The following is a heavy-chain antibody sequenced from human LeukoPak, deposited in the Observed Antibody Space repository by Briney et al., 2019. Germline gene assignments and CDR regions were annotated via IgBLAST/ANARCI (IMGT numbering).Heavy chain of an antibody. Sequence: SETLSLTCTVSGGSISSYYWSWIRQPPGKGLEYIGYIYYSGSTNYNPSLKSRLTISVDTSKNQFSLKLSSVTAADTAVYYCAGQTYYYDSRGYSYYFDYWGQGTLVTVSS. CDR2: IYYSGST. D-gene: IGHD3-22*01. J-gene: IGHJ4*02. V-gene: IGHV4-59*01. CDR1: GGSISSYY. CDR3: AGQTYYYDSRGYSYYFDY.